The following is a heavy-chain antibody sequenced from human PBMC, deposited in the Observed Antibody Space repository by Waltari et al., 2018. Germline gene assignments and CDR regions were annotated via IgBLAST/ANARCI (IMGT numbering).Heavy chain of an antibody. CDR2: ISWNSCSI. V-gene: IGHV3-9*01. CDR3: AKERRIAVAGDAFDI. CDR1: GFTFDDYA. D-gene: IGHD6-19*01. Sequence: EVQLVESGGGLVQPGRSLRLSCAASGFTFDDYAMHWVRQAPGKGLEWVSGISWNSCSIGYADSVKGRFTISRYNAKNSLYLQMNSLRAEDTALYYCAKERRIAVAGDAFDIWGQGTMVTVSS. J-gene: IGHJ3*02.